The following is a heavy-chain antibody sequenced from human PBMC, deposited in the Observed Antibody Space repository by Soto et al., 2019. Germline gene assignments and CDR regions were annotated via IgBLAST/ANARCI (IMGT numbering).Heavy chain of an antibody. CDR2: ISYDGDNK. Sequence: GGSLRLSCAASGFTFSSYGMHWVRQAPGKGLEWVAVISYDGDNKYYADSVKGRFTISRDNSENTLYLQMNSLRVEDTAVYYCARDRGPNEFWIGYPTGWFDPWGQGTLVTVSS. J-gene: IGHJ5*02. V-gene: IGHV3-30*19. CDR1: GFTFSSYG. D-gene: IGHD3-3*01. CDR3: ARDRGPNEFWIGYPTGWFDP.